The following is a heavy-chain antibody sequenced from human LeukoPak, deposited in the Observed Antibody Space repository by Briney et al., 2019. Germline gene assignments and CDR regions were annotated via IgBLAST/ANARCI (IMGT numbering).Heavy chain of an antibody. CDR1: GFTVSPNY. Sequence: GGSPRLSCAASGFTVSPNYMSWVCQAPGKGLEWVSVIYSGGKTYYADSVKGRFTISRDNSKNTLYLQMNSLRAEDTAVYYCAKCRYYGSGSIATYYFDYWGQGTLVTVPS. J-gene: IGHJ4*02. CDR2: IYSGGKT. CDR3: AKCRYYGSGSIATYYFDY. V-gene: IGHV3-53*01. D-gene: IGHD3-10*01.